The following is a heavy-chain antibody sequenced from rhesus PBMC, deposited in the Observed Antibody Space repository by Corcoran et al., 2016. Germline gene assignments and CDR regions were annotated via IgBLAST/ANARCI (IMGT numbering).Heavy chain of an antibody. V-gene: IGHV4-93*02. CDR2: IYGSGGST. J-gene: IGHJ5-1*01. D-gene: IGHD6-25*01. Sequence: QVQLQESGPAVVKPSETLSLTCAVSGGSISSSNWWSWIRQSPGKGLEWIGGIYGSGGSTAYNHSRKALVTISIDTSKNQFSLKLSSVTASDTAVYYCARQEDIAAAGRFDVWGPGVLVTVSS. CDR1: GGSISSSNW. CDR3: ARQEDIAAAGRFDV.